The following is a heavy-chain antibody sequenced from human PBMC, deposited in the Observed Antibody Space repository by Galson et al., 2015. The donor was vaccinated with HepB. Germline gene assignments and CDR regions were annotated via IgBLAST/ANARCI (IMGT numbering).Heavy chain of an antibody. CDR3: AREGDCSSTSCYFFSY. V-gene: IGHV1-18*01. J-gene: IGHJ4*02. CDR1: GYTFTSYG. Sequence: SVKVSCKASGYTFTSYGISWVRQAPGQGLEWMGWISAYSGNTNYAQKLQGRVTMTTDTSTSTAYMELRSLRSDDTAVYYCAREGDCSSTSCYFFSYWGQGTLATVSS. D-gene: IGHD2-2*01. CDR2: ISAYSGNT.